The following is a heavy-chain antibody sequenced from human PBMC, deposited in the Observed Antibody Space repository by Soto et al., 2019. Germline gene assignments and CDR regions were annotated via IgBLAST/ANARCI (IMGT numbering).Heavy chain of an antibody. Sequence: QVQLVESGGGVVQPGRSLRLSCAASGFTFSSYGMHWVRQAPGKGPEWVAVISYDGSNKYYADSVKGRFTISRDNSKNTLYLQMNSLRAKDTAVYYCAKDKVPVVVTAPFDYWGQGTLVTVSS. J-gene: IGHJ4*02. CDR1: GFTFSSYG. CDR2: ISYDGSNK. D-gene: IGHD2-21*02. CDR3: AKDKVPVVVTAPFDY. V-gene: IGHV3-30*18.